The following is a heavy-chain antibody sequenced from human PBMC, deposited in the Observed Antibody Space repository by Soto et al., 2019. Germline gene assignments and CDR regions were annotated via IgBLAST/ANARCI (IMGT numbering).Heavy chain of an antibody. CDR2: RNPGSGDT. Sequence: ASVKVSCRASGYSFTNYDVSWVRQATGQGLEWMGWRNPGSGDTGYTQKFQGRVTMTRDISIATAYMELSSLRSDDTAIYYCARMATVGSLNWFDPWGQGTLVTVSS. V-gene: IGHV1-8*01. D-gene: IGHD3-10*01. CDR1: GYSFTNYD. J-gene: IGHJ5*02. CDR3: ARMATVGSLNWFDP.